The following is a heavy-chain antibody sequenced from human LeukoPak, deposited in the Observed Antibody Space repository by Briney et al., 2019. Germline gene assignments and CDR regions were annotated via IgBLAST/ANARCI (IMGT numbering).Heavy chain of an antibody. CDR3: ARAPGIVVVPAARRRNYYYYGMDV. CDR1: GYTFTNYY. Sequence: ASVKVSCKASGYTFTNYYIHWVRQAPGQGLEWMGIINPTGDSTSYAQKFQARVTMTRDTSTNTVYMELSSLRSEDTAVYYCARAPGIVVVPAARRRNYYYYGMDVWGQGTTVTVSS. D-gene: IGHD2-2*01. V-gene: IGHV1-46*01. CDR2: INPTGDST. J-gene: IGHJ6*02.